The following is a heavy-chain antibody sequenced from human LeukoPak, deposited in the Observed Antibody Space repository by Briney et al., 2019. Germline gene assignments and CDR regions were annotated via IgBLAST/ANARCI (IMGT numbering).Heavy chain of an antibody. CDR3: ARGPYSRYQLLSTYVSGYMDV. CDR1: GGTFSSYA. D-gene: IGHD2-2*01. CDR2: IIPIFGTA. V-gene: IGHV1-69*05. Sequence: GASVKVSCKASGGTFSSYAISWVRQAPGQGLEWMGGIIPIFGTANYAQKFQGRVTITTDESTSTAYMELSSLRSEDTAVYYCARGPYSRYQLLSTYVSGYMDVWGKGTTVTVSS. J-gene: IGHJ6*03.